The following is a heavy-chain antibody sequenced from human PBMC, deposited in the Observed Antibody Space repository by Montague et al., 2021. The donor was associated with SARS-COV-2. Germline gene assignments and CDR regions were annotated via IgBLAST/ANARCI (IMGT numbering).Heavy chain of an antibody. V-gene: IGHV4-39*01. J-gene: IGHJ4*02. CDR1: GDSITNTRYI. CDR2: IYHNGNT. CDR3: AVELNYFFDF. D-gene: IGHD1-7*01. Sequence: SETLSLTCTVSGDSITNTRYIWVRTRQPPGKALEWIGSIYHNGNTYYNSSLERRALLSIDTSKNQFSLRLASVIASDTAVYYCAVELNYFFDFWGQGFLVTVSS.